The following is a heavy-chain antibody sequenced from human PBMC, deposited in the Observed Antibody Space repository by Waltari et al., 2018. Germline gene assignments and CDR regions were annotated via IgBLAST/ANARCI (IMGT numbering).Heavy chain of an antibody. CDR2: ISSSSSTI. J-gene: IGHJ4*02. CDR3: ARDPHNYDYVWGSYRPSYYFDY. V-gene: IGHV3-48*01. D-gene: IGHD3-16*02. CDR1: GSTFRSYS. Sequence: EVQLVESGGGLVQPGGSLRLSCAASGSTFRSYSMTWVRLAPGKGLAWVSYISSSSSTIYYADSGKGRFTISRDNAKNSLYLQMNSLRAEDTAVYYWARDPHNYDYVWGSYRPSYYFDYWGQGTLVTVSS.